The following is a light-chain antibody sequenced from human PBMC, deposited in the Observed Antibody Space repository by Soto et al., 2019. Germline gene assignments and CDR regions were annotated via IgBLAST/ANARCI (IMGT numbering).Light chain of an antibody. J-gene: IGKJ1*01. CDR2: LGS. Sequence: DIVMAQSPLSLPVNPGEPASISCRSSQSLLHSNGYNYLNWYLQKPGQSPQLLIYLGSNQATGIPPTLCGSRPATAFTLLIRTLQPADSAAPYCQQHGSSPGTFGQGTQVDIK. CDR1: QSLLHSNGYNY. V-gene: IGKV2-28*01. CDR3: QQHGSSPGT.